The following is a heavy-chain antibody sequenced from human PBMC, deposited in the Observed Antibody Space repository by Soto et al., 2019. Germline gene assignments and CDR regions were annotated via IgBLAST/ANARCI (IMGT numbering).Heavy chain of an antibody. CDR3: SRDLYDTGLYQYYDTDV. J-gene: IGHJ6*02. D-gene: IGHD2-8*01. CDR1: GGSISSGGYY. Sequence: SETLSLTCTVSGGSISSGGYYWSWIRQHPGKGLEWIGYIYYSGSTYYNTSLKSRVTISVDTSKNLFSLKLISVTAADTAVYYCSRDLYDTGLYQYYDTDVWGQGTTVTVSS. CDR2: IYYSGST. V-gene: IGHV4-31*03.